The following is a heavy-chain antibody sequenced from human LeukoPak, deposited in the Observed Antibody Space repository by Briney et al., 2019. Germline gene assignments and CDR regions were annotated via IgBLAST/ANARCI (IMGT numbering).Heavy chain of an antibody. CDR2: TNTDGTIT. CDR1: GFTFSNYW. J-gene: IGHJ4*02. CDR3: ATDMTGPVDD. Sequence: PGGSLRLSCAASGFTFSNYWMHWVRQAPGKGLVWVSRTNTDGTITTYADPVRGRFTISRDNAKNTLYLQMNSLRAEDTAVYFCATDMTGPVDDWGQGTLVTVSS. V-gene: IGHV3-74*01. D-gene: IGHD3-9*01.